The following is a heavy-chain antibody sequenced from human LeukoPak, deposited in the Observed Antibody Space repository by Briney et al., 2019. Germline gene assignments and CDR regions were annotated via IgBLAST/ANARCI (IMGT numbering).Heavy chain of an antibody. J-gene: IGHJ4*02. CDR2: MNPNSGNT. Sequence: GASVKVCKASGYTFTSYDINWVRQATGQGLEWMGWMNPNSGNTGYAQKFQGRVTMTRNTSISTAYMELSSLRSEDTAVYYCARGRRNCSGGSCQYYFDYWGQGTLVTVSS. CDR3: ARGRRNCSGGSCQYYFDY. V-gene: IGHV1-8*01. D-gene: IGHD2-15*01. CDR1: GYTFTSYD.